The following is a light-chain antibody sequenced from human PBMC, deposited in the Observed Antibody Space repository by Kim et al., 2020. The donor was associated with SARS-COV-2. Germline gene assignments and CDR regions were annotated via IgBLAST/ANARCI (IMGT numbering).Light chain of an antibody. CDR3: QSYHRDNWV. V-gene: IGLV6-57*03. CDR2: EDN. CDR1: SGTIASNF. Sequence: GKTVTISCTRSSGTIASNFVQWYQQRPGSAPTTVIYEDNQRPSGVPDRFSGSIDSSSNSASLTISGLKTEDEADYYCQSYHRDNWVFGGGTQLTVL. J-gene: IGLJ3*02.